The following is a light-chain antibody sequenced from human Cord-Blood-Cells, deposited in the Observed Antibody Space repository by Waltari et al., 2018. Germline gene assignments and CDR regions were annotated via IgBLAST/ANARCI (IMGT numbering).Light chain of an antibody. CDR2: DAS. CDR3: QQRSNWPPIT. CDR1: QSVSSY. V-gene: IGKV3-11*01. J-gene: IGKJ5*01. Sequence: EIVLTQSPATLSLSPGERATLSCRARQSVSSYLAWYQQKPGQAPRLLIYDASNRATGIPARFSGSGSGTDFTLSNSSLEPEDFAVYYCQQRSNWPPITFGQGTRLEIK.